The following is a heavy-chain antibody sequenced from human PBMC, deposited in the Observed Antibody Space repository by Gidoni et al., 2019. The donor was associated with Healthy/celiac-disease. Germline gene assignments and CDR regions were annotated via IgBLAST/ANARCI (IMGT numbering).Heavy chain of an antibody. V-gene: IGHV4-34*01. Sequence: QVQLQQWGAGLLKPSETLSLTCAVYGGSFSGYYWRWIRQPPGKGLEWIGEINHSGSTNYNPSLKSRVTISVDTSKNQFSLKLSSVTAADTAVYYCARGSTLITGTPFDYWGQGTLVTVSS. CDR1: GGSFSGYY. CDR2: INHSGST. J-gene: IGHJ4*02. CDR3: ARGSTLITGTPFDY. D-gene: IGHD1-7*01.